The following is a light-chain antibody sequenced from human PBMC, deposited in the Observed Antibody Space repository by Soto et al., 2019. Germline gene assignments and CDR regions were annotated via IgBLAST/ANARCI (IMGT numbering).Light chain of an antibody. V-gene: IGKV3-15*01. CDR1: QSVSGK. J-gene: IGKJ4*01. CDR2: GAS. CDR3: QQYNNWPPLT. Sequence: EILMTQSPTTLSVSPGERATLSCRASQSVSGKLAWYQQKPGQAPRLLIYGASTKATGIPARFSGSGSGTEFTLTIRKLQAEDFAVNYCQQYNNWPPLTFGGGTKVEIK.